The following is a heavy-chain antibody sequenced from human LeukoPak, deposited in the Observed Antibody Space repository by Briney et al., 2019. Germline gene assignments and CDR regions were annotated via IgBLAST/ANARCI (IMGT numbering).Heavy chain of an antibody. D-gene: IGHD3-22*01. CDR3: ARGPMYYYDSSGYYFDY. V-gene: IGHV3-23*01. Sequence: WGSLRLSCAASGFTFSSYAMSWVRQAPGKGLEWVSAISGSGGSTYYADSVKGRFTTSRDNSKNTLYLQMNSLGAEDTAVYYCARGPMYYYDSSGYYFDYWGQGTLVTVSS. CDR2: ISGSGGST. J-gene: IGHJ4*02. CDR1: GFTFSSYA.